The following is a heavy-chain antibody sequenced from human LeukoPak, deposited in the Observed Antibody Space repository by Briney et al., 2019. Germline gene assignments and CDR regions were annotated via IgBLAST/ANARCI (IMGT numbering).Heavy chain of an antibody. V-gene: IGHV4-39*01. CDR1: GGSIGSSYYY. Sequence: SETLSLTCTVSGGSIGSSYYYWGWIRQPSGKGLEWIGSIYDSGSTYYNPPLKSRVTISVDTSRNQFSLKLNSVTAADTAVYYCASLAVAGLSEGYWGQGTLVIVSS. J-gene: IGHJ4*02. D-gene: IGHD6-19*01. CDR3: ASLAVAGLSEGY. CDR2: IYDSGST.